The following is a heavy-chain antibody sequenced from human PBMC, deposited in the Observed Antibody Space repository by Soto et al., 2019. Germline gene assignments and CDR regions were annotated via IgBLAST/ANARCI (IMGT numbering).Heavy chain of an antibody. D-gene: IGHD3-22*01. J-gene: IGHJ3*01. V-gene: IGHV4-59*01. CDR1: GGSISDFY. Sequence: SETLSLTCSVSGGSISDFYWSWIRQPPGQGLEWIAYMYYNGSPKNNPSLKSRVTISVDTSKKEFSLKLTSVTAADTALYYCARGFYDSSGPGVPFDLWGPGTKVTVSS. CDR3: ARGFYDSSGPGVPFDL. CDR2: MYYNGSP.